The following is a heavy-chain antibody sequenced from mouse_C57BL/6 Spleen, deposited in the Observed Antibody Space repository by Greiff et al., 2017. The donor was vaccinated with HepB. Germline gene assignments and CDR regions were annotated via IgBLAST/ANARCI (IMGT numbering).Heavy chain of an antibody. CDR2: INPSTGGT. V-gene: IGHV1-42*01. D-gene: IGHD2-4*01. CDR3: ASYYDYGGFAY. J-gene: IGHJ3*01. Sequence: VQLQQSGPELVKPGASVKISCKASGYSFTGYYMNWVKQSPEKSLEWIGEINPSTGGTTYNQKFKAKATLTVDKSSSTAYMQLKSLTSEDSAVYYCASYYDYGGFAYWGQGTLVTVSA. CDR1: GYSFTGYY.